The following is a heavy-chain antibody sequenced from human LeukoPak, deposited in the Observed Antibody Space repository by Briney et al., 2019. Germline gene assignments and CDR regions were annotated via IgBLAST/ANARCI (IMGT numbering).Heavy chain of an antibody. V-gene: IGHV4-34*01. CDR2: INHSGST. J-gene: IGHJ4*02. CDR1: GGSFSGYY. D-gene: IGHD6-19*01. CDR3: ARAWAVAGKPRPDY. Sequence: SETLSLTCAVYGGSFSGYYWSWIRQPPGKGLEWIGEINHSGSTNYNPSLKSRVTISVDTSKNQFSLKLSSVTAADTAVYYCARAWAVAGKPRPDYWGQGTLVTVSS.